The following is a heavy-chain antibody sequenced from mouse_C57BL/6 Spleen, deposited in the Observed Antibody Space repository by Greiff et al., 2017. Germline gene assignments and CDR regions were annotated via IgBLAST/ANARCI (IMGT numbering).Heavy chain of an antibody. CDR2: IDPETGGT. Sequence: QVQLQQSGAELVRPGASVTLSCKASGYTFTDYEMHWVKQTPVHGLEWIGAIDPETGGTAYNQKFKGKAILTADKSSSTAYMELRSLTSEDSAVYYCTRYSPITTVVAEDYWGQGTTLTVSS. D-gene: IGHD1-1*01. V-gene: IGHV1-15*01. CDR3: TRYSPITTVVAEDY. J-gene: IGHJ2*01. CDR1: GYTFTDYE.